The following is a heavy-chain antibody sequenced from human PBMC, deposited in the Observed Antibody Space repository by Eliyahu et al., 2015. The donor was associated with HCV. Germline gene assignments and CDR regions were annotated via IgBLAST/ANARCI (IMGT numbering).Heavy chain of an antibody. Sequence: EVHLLESGGTLVQPGGSLTLSCAASGFTFSSYXMNWARQAPGKGLEWVSVISGSGGTYYADSVKGRFTISRDNSKNTLYLQMSSLRAEDTAVYYCAKVVAPRYQYYYAMDVWGQGTTVTVSS. CDR3: AKVVAPRYQYYYAMDV. J-gene: IGHJ6*02. CDR1: GFTFSSYX. CDR2: ISGSGGT. V-gene: IGHV3-23*01. D-gene: IGHD5-12*01.